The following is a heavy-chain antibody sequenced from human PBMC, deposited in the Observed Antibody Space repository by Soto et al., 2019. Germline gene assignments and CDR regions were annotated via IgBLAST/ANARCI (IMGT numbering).Heavy chain of an antibody. CDR1: GFTFSDSW. V-gene: IGHV3-7*01. J-gene: IGHJ4*02. D-gene: IGHD2-15*01. CDR2: ISRDGTVT. Sequence: GGSLRLSCVASGFTFSDSWMTWVRRVPGKGLEWVANISRDGTVTNYVDSMGGRFAISRDNPRSSVYLHMTNLRTEDTAIYHCVKESRSGGSWWGQGALVTVSS. CDR3: VKESRSGGSW.